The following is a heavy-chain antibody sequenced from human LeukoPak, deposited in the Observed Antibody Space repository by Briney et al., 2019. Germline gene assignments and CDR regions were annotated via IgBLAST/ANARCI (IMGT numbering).Heavy chain of an antibody. CDR3: ARSQRSGYYYFDY. CDR1: GGSISSYY. J-gene: IGHJ4*02. V-gene: IGHV4-59*08. CDR2: IYYSGST. Sequence: SETLSLTCTVSGGSISSYYWSWIRQPPGKGLEWIGYIYYSGSTNYNPSLKSRVTISVDTSKNQFSLKLSSVAAADTAVYYCARSQRSGYYYFDYWGQGTLVTVSS. D-gene: IGHD3-3*01.